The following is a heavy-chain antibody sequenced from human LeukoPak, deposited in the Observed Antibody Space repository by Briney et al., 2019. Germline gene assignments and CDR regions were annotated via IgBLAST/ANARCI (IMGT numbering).Heavy chain of an antibody. Sequence: GGSLRLSCAASGFTFDDYGMSWVRQAPGKGLEWVSGINWNGGSTGYADSVKGRFTISRDNAKNSLYLQMNSLRAEDPALYYCARAQPVGYDSSGYYIPPIDWAQGTLVTVSS. CDR1: GFTFDDYG. CDR2: INWNGGST. J-gene: IGHJ4*02. V-gene: IGHV3-20*04. CDR3: ARAQPVGYDSSGYYIPPID. D-gene: IGHD3-22*01.